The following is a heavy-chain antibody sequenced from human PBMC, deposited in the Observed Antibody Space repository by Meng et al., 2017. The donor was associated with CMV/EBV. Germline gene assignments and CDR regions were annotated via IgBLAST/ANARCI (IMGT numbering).Heavy chain of an antibody. J-gene: IGHJ4*02. Sequence: GYTFTGYYMHWVRQAPGQGLEWMGWINPNSGGTNYAQKFQGRVTMTRDTSISTAYMELSRLRSDDTAVYYCAREPLLSSSDSYYFDYWGQGTLVTVSS. CDR1: GYTFTGYY. D-gene: IGHD6-6*01. CDR2: INPNSGGT. CDR3: AREPLLSSSDSYYFDY. V-gene: IGHV1-2*02.